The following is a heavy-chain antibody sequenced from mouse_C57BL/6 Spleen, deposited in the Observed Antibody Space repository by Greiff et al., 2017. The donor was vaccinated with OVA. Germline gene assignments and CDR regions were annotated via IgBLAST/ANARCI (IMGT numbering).Heavy chain of an antibody. Sequence: QVQLQQPGAELVKPGASVKMSCKASGYTFTSYWITWVKQRPGQGLEWIGDIYPRSGSTNYNEKFKSKATLTVDTSSSTAYMQLSSLTSEDSAVYYCAREGSIYDGSYWGQGTLVTVSA. D-gene: IGHD2-3*01. V-gene: IGHV1-55*01. J-gene: IGHJ3*01. CDR3: AREGSIYDGSY. CDR2: IYPRSGST. CDR1: GYTFTSYW.